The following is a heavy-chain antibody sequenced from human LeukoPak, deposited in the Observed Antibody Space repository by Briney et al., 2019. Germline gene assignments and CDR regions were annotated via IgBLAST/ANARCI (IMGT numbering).Heavy chain of an antibody. Sequence: GGSLRLSCAASGFTFSSYGMHWVRQAPGKGLEWVAVIWYDGSNKYYADSVKGRFTISRDNSKNTLYLQMNSLRAEDTAVYYCAKLWSRLYDYVWGSPLPFDYWGQGTLVTVSS. CDR2: IWYDGSNK. J-gene: IGHJ4*02. D-gene: IGHD3-16*01. CDR1: GFTFSSYG. CDR3: AKLWSRLYDYVWGSPLPFDY. V-gene: IGHV3-33*06.